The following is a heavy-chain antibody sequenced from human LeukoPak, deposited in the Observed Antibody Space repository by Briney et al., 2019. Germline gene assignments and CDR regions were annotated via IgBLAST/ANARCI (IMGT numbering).Heavy chain of an antibody. CDR2: ISGSGGST. D-gene: IGHD6-19*01. J-gene: IGHJ4*02. V-gene: IGHV3-23*01. Sequence: PGGSLRLSCAASGFTFSSYAMSWVRQAPGKGLEWVSAISGSGGSTYYADSVKGRFTISRDNSKNTLYLQMNSLRTEDTAVYYCAKETAAKYSSGWTGGGPSLQYWGQGTLVTVSS. CDR1: GFTFSSYA. CDR3: AKETAAKYSSGWTGGGPSLQY.